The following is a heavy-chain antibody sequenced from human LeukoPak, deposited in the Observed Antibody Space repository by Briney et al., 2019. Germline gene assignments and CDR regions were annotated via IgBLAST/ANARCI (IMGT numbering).Heavy chain of an antibody. CDR3: AKDSSSWSPAY. CDR1: GFTFSSYG. CDR2: IRYDGNNK. Sequence: GGSLRLSCAASGFTFSSYGMHWVRQAPGKGLEWVTFIRYDGNNKYYADSVKGRFTISRDNAKNSLYLQMNSLRAEDTAVYYCAKDSSSWSPAYWGQGTLVTVSS. J-gene: IGHJ4*02. D-gene: IGHD6-13*01. V-gene: IGHV3-30*02.